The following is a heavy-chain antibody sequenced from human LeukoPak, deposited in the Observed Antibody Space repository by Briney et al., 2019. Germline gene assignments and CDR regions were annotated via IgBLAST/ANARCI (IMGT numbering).Heavy chain of an antibody. CDR1: GFTFSSYA. D-gene: IGHD5-18*01. V-gene: IGHV3-23*01. Sequence: GGSLRPSCAASGFTFSSYAMSWVRQAPGKGLEWVSAISGSGGSTYYADSVKGRFTISRDNSKNTLYLQMNSLRAEDTAVYYCAKDLTPQLWNNFDYWGQGTLVTVSS. J-gene: IGHJ4*02. CDR3: AKDLTPQLWNNFDY. CDR2: ISGSGGST.